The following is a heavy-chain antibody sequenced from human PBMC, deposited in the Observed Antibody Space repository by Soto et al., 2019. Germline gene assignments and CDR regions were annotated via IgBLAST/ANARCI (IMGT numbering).Heavy chain of an antibody. CDR2: ISSNGGST. J-gene: IGHJ4*02. CDR1: GFTFSSYA. CDR3: ATYTVVAGNDY. Sequence: SLRLSCSASGFTFSSYAMHWVRQAPGKGLEYVSVISSNGGSTYYADSVKGRFTISRDNSKNSLFLQMNSLRAEDTAVYYCATYTVVAGNDYWGQGTLVTSPQ. V-gene: IGHV3-64*04. D-gene: IGHD6-19*01.